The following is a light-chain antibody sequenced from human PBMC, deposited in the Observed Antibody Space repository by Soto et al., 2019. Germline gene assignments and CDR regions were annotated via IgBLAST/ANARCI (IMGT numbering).Light chain of an antibody. CDR3: QQYGYQQCT. Sequence: EIELTQSPGTLSLSPGETVTLSCRASQSISSNYVAWFQHKPGHAPRLLIYGASIRAPGIPERFSGSGSGTDFTLTINRLEPEDSAVFYCQQYGYQQCTFGGGTKVEIK. CDR1: QSISSNY. J-gene: IGKJ4*01. CDR2: GAS. V-gene: IGKV3-20*01.